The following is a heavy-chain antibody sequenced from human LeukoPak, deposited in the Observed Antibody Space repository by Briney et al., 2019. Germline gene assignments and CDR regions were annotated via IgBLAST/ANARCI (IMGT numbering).Heavy chain of an antibody. CDR3: ARLSIAAHLDY. V-gene: IGHV3-53*01. CDR1: GFTVSSNY. J-gene: IGHJ4*02. Sequence: GGSLRLSCAASGFTVSSNYLSWVRQAPGKGLEWVSVIYSGSTTYYADSVKGRFTISRDNSKNTLYLQMNSLRAEDTAVYYCARLSIAAHLDYWGQGTLVTVSS. CDR2: IYSGSTT. D-gene: IGHD6-6*01.